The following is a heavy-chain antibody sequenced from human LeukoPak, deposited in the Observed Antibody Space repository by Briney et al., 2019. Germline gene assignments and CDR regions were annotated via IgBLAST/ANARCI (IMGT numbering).Heavy chain of an antibody. Sequence: GSSVKVSCKASGGTFSSYAISWVRQAPGQGLEWMGGIIPIFCTANYAQKFQGRVTITADESTSTAYMELSSLRSEDTAVYYRARAPPMAAAGTYFDYWGQGTLVTVSS. J-gene: IGHJ4*02. CDR1: GGTFSSYA. CDR2: IIPIFCTA. CDR3: ARAPPMAAAGTYFDY. D-gene: IGHD6-13*01. V-gene: IGHV1-69*01.